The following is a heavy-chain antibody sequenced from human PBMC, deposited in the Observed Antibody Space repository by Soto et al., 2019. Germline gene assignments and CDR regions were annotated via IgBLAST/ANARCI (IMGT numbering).Heavy chain of an antibody. V-gene: IGHV3-43*01. J-gene: IGHJ4*02. CDR3: AKDVSSRLLLRIDS. D-gene: IGHD3-10*01. Sequence: EVPLVESGGVVVQPGGSLRLSCVGSGFNFNDYSMHWVRQVPGKGLEWVSLTSWDGGKAYYADSVKGRFTISRDNRRNSLFLQMNTLRTEDTALYYCAKDVSSRLLLRIDSWGQGALVTVSS. CDR1: GFNFNDYS. CDR2: TSWDGGKA.